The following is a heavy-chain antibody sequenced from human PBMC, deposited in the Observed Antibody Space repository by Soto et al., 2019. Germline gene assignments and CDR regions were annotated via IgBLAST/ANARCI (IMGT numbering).Heavy chain of an antibody. D-gene: IGHD3-9*01. J-gene: IGHJ6*03. CDR2: IYYSGST. V-gene: IGHV4-39*01. CDR3: ARHARYPDYYVDV. Sequence: PSETLSLTCTVSGGSISSSSYYWGWIRQPPGKGLEWIGNIYYSGSTYYNPSLKSRVTIFVDTSKNQSSLKLNSVTAADTAVYYCARHARYPDYYVDVWGKGTTVTVSS. CDR1: GGSISSSSYY.